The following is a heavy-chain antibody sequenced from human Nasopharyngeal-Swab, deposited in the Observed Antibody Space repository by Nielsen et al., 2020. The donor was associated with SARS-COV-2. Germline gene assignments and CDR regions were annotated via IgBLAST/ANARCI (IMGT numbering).Heavy chain of an antibody. Sequence: GESLKISCAASGFTSSNAWMSWVRQAPGKGLEWVGRIKSKTDGGTTDYAAPVKGRFTISRDDSKNTLYLQMNSLKTEDTAVYYCTTDIVATNFDYWGQGTLVTVSS. CDR1: GFTSSNAW. CDR2: IKSKTDGGTT. J-gene: IGHJ4*02. V-gene: IGHV3-15*01. D-gene: IGHD5-12*01. CDR3: TTDIVATNFDY.